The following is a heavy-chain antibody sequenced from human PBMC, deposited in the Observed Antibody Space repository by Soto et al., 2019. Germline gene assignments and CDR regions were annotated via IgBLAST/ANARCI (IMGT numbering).Heavy chain of an antibody. CDR3: AKDIARYQLVLITEGMDV. J-gene: IGHJ6*02. CDR2: ISWNSRNI. D-gene: IGHD3-10*01. V-gene: IGHV3-9*01. CDR1: GFSFEDYG. Sequence: EMQLVESGGGLVQPGRSQRLSCAASGFSFEDYGMHWVRQAPGKGLEWVSSISWNSRNIAYADSVKGRFTVSRDNAKNSLYLQMNSLRPEDTALYYCAKDIARYQLVLITEGMDVWGQGTTVTVSS.